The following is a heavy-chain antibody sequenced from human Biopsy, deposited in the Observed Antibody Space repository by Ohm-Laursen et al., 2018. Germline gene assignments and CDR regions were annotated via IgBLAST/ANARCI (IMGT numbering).Heavy chain of an antibody. CDR2: ISETSSHI. CDR3: WRDSSRRAREGGMDV. Sequence: GSLRLSCTASGFSVSSYDMNWVRQAPGKGLEWISYISETSSHIYDADSVRGRFTVARDIAKNSLYLQLNSLRVEDTAVYYCWRDSSRRAREGGMDVWGQGTTVTVSS. V-gene: IGHV3-21*01. D-gene: IGHD6-6*01. J-gene: IGHJ6*02. CDR1: GFSVSSYD.